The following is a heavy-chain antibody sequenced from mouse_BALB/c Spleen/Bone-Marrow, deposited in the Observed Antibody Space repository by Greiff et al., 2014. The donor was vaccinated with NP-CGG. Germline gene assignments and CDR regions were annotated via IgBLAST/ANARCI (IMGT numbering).Heavy chain of an antibody. D-gene: IGHD1-1*01. CDR3: ARGGYYGTSLYWYFDV. V-gene: IGHV1-14*01. J-gene: IGHJ1*01. CDR2: INPYNDGT. Sequence: EVQGVESGPELVEPGASVKMSCKASGYTFTSYVIHWVKQKPGQGLEWIGYINPYNDGTKYNEKFKGKATLTSDKSSSTAYMELSSLTAEDSAVYYCARGGYYGTSLYWYFDVWGAGTTVTVSS. CDR1: GYTFTSYV.